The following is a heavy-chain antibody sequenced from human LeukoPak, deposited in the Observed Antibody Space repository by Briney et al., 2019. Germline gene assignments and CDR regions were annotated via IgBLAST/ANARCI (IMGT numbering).Heavy chain of an antibody. V-gene: IGHV4-59*10. Sequence: PSQTLSPTCTVYGGSISSYYWSWIRPPAGKVLEWIGRTYSGGSTDYNPSLKSRVTMSVDTSKNQFSLKLSSVTAADTAVYYCARVYSGYDLPGSLANYYFDYWGQGTLVTVSS. CDR2: TYSGGST. CDR3: ARVYSGYDLPGSLANYYFDY. J-gene: IGHJ4*02. D-gene: IGHD5-12*01. CDR1: GGSISSYY.